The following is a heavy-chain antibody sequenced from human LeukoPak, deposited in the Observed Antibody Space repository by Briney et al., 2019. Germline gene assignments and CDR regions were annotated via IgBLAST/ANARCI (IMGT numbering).Heavy chain of an antibody. CDR2: IYYSGST. D-gene: IGHD6-13*01. V-gene: IGHV4-30-4*01. CDR3: ARGHTSSWYYFDY. J-gene: IGHJ4*02. CDR1: GGSISSGDYC. Sequence: PSQTLSLTCTVSGGSISSGDYCWSWIRQPPGKGLEWIRYIYYSGSTDYNPSLKSRVAISLDTSRNQFSLKLTSVTAADTAFYYCARGHTSSWYYFDYWGQGTLVTVSS.